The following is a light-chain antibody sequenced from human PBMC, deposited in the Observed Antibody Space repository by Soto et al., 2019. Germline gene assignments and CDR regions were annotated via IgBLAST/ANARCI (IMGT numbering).Light chain of an antibody. V-gene: IGKV3D-11*02. Sequence: ESVLTQSPATLSLSPGEGATLSCRASQSINTYLAWYQQKPGQAPRLLIYDASKRDTGIPARFSGRGSGTNFTLTISSLEPEDFEVYYCQQRRSWQVTFGQGTRLEIK. J-gene: IGKJ5*01. CDR2: DAS. CDR3: QQRRSWQVT. CDR1: QSINTY.